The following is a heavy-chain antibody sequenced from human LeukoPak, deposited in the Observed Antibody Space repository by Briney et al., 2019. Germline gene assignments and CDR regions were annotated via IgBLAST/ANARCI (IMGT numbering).Heavy chain of an antibody. V-gene: IGHV1-69*05. J-gene: IGHJ4*02. CDR3: ARDALSSIPRQKYSSSWYSNY. Sequence: ASVKVSCKASGGTFSSYAISWVRQAPGQGLGWMGRIIPIFGTANYAQKFQGRVTITTDESTSTAYMELSSLRSEDTAVYYCARDALSSIPRQKYSSSWYSNYWGQGTLVTVSS. CDR2: IIPIFGTA. CDR1: GGTFSSYA. D-gene: IGHD6-13*01.